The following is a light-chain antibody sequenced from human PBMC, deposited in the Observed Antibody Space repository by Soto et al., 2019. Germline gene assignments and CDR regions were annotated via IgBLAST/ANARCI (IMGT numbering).Light chain of an antibody. Sequence: EIVLTQSPGTLSLSPGERVTLSCRASQSLSSGYLAWYQQKFGQAPRLLIYDASRRATGIPERFSGSGSGTDFTLTINRLEPEDFAVYYCQQYGSSPTFGLGTKGDIK. CDR2: DAS. CDR3: QQYGSSPT. CDR1: QSLSSGY. V-gene: IGKV3-20*01. J-gene: IGKJ1*01.